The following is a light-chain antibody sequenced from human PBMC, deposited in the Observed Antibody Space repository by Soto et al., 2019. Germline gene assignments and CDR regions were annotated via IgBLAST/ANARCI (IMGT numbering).Light chain of an antibody. CDR2: GVS. Sequence: QSALTQPASVSGSPGQSITISCSGTRSDIGSYNYVAWYQQFPGKTPKILIYGVSNRPSGVSSRFSGSKSGNTASLTISGLQAEDEADYYCISYTTLSNRVFGTGTKVTVL. CDR1: RSDIGSYNY. J-gene: IGLJ1*01. CDR3: ISYTTLSNRV. V-gene: IGLV2-14*01.